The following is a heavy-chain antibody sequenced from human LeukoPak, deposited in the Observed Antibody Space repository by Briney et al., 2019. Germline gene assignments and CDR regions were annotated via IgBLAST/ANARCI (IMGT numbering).Heavy chain of an antibody. V-gene: IGHV4-39*01. J-gene: IGHJ4*02. CDR3: TRRPVVGAALRTYYFDY. CDR1: GGSISSSNYY. CDR2: IYYGGTT. D-gene: IGHD1-26*01. Sequence: SETLSLTCTVSGGSISSSNYYWGWVRQPPGKGLEWIGSIYYGGTTYYNPSLKSRITISADTSRHQFSLKLSSVTAADTAVYYCTRRPVVGAALRTYYFDYWGQGALVTVSS.